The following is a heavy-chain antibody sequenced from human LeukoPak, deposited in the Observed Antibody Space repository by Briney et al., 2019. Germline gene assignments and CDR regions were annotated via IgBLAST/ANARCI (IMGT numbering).Heavy chain of an antibody. CDR2: INHSGST. CDR3: ARGTLRTTAFDI. J-gene: IGHJ3*02. Sequence: SETLSLTCAVYGGSFSGYYWSWIRQPPGKGLEWIGGINHSGSTNYNPSLKSRVTISVDTSKNQFSLKLSSVTAADTAVYYCARGTLRTTAFDIWGQGTMVTVSS. CDR1: GGSFSGYY. D-gene: IGHD4-17*01. V-gene: IGHV4-34*01.